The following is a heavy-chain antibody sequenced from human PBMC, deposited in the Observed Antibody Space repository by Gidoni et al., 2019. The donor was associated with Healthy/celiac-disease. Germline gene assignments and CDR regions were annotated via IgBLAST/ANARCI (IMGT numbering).Heavy chain of an antibody. J-gene: IGHJ3*02. V-gene: IGHV3-33*01. CDR2: IWYDGSNK. CDR3: ARDGSGSYLGDDAFDI. CDR1: GFTFSSHG. Sequence: QVQLVESAGGVVQPGRSLRLSCAASGFTFSSHGMHWVRQAPGKGLEWVAVIWYDGSNKYYADYVKGRFTISRDNSKNTMYLQMNSLRAEDTAVYYCARDGSGSYLGDDAFDIWGQGTMVTVSS. D-gene: IGHD1-26*01.